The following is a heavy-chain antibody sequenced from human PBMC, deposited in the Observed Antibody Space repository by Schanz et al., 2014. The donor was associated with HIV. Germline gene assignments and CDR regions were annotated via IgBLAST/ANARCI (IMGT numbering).Heavy chain of an antibody. V-gene: IGHV3-74*02. CDR2: IKSDGSST. J-gene: IGHJ3*02. CDR1: GFTFSSYG. Sequence: VQLVESGGGVVQPGRSLRLSCAASGFTFSSYGMHWVRQVPGKGLVWVSRIKSDGSSTSYADSVKGRFTISRDNAKNTLYLQMNSLRAEDTAIYYCARSPDWAGTDAFDIWGQGTMVTVSS. D-gene: IGHD6-19*01. CDR3: ARSPDWAGTDAFDI.